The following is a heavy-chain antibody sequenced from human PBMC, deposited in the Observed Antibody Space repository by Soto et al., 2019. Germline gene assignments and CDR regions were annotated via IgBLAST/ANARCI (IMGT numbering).Heavy chain of an antibody. D-gene: IGHD1-26*01. V-gene: IGHV4-61*01. Sequence: SETLSLTCTVSGGSVSSGNYYWSWIRQPPGKGLEWIGYIFHTGTTNYNPSLKSRVTISLDTSMNQFSLKLSSVTPADTAVYYCTRAPVSGSYCFDFWGQGTPVTVFS. CDR1: GGSVSSGNYY. J-gene: IGHJ4*02. CDR3: TRAPVSGSYCFDF. CDR2: IFHTGTT.